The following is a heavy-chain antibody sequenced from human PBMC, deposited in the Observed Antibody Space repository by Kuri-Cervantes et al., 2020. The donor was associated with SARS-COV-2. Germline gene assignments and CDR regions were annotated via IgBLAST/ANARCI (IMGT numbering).Heavy chain of an antibody. D-gene: IGHD3-16*01. J-gene: IGHJ5*02. CDR2: IYYSGST. CDR3: ARVGGGGWFDP. Sequence: SETLSLTCAVYGGSFSGYYWSWIRQPPGKGLEWIGYIYYSGSTNYNPSLKSRVTISVDTSKNQFSLKLSSVTAADTAVYYCARVGGGGWFDPWGQGTLVTVSS. CDR1: GGSFSGYY. V-gene: IGHV4-59*12.